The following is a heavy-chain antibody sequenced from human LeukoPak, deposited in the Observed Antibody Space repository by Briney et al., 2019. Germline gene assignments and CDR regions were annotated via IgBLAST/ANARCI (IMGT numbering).Heavy chain of an antibody. V-gene: IGHV3-74*01. J-gene: IGHJ4*02. CDR2: VNNDGSST. D-gene: IGHD6-19*01. CDR3: ARSSYPYYFDY. CDR1: GFSFSSYW. Sequence: GGSLRLSCGASGFSFSSYWMHWVRQAPGKGLMWVSRVNNDGSSTTYADSVEGRFTISRDNARNTLYLQMNSLRAEDAAVYYCARSSYPYYFDYWGQGTLVTVSS.